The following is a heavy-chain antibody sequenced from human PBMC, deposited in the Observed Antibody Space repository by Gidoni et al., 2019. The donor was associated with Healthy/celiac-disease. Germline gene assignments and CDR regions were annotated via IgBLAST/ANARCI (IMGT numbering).Heavy chain of an antibody. Sequence: QVQLVESGGGVVQPGRSLSLSCSASGFTFCSYGMHWVRPAPGKGLEWVAVIWYDGSNKDYADSVKGRFTISRDNSKNTLYLQMNSLRAEDTAVYYCAREDYYDSSGYYYGSRGELDYYGMDVWGQGTTVTVSS. J-gene: IGHJ6*02. V-gene: IGHV3-33*01. CDR2: IWYDGSNK. CDR1: GFTFCSYG. D-gene: IGHD3-22*01. CDR3: AREDYYDSSGYYYGSRGELDYYGMDV.